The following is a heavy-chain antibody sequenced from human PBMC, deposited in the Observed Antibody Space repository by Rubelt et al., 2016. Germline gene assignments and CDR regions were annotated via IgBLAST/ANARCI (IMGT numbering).Heavy chain of an antibody. D-gene: IGHD1-26*01. V-gene: IGHV1-69*04. J-gene: IGHJ6*02. CDR2: IPILGIA. Sequence: IPILGIANYAQKFQGRVTITADKSTSTAYMELSSLRSEDTAVYYCARDLIVGATRGRYGMDVWGQGTTVTVSS. CDR3: ARDLIVGATRGRYGMDV.